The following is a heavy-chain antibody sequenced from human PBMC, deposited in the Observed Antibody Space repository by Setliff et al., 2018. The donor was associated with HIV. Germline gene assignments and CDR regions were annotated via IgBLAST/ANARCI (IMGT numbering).Heavy chain of an antibody. CDR1: GFTFSSSE. V-gene: IGHV3-48*03. CDR2: ITSSGSAM. D-gene: IGHD3-10*01. CDR3: ARSFHTYYYGSGSYSDY. Sequence: PGGSLRLSCVVSGFTFSSSEMNWVRQAPGKGLEWVSYITSSGSAMYYADSVKGRFTISRDNSKNTLYLQMNSLRAEDTAVYYCARSFHTYYYGSGSYSDYWGQGTLVTVSS. J-gene: IGHJ4*02.